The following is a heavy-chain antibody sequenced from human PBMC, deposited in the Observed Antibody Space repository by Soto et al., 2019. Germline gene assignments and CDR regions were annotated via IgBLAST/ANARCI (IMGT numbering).Heavy chain of an antibody. Sequence: EVQLVESGGGLVQPGESLRISCAASGFTFSAYWMSWVRQAPGKGLEWVAYIKEDGSERYSVDSVKGRFTVSRDNARNSLYLQMNNLRAEDTAVYYCARDPRYCVDGICYPLCDHWGQGTRVTVSS. J-gene: IGHJ4*02. CDR2: IKEDGSER. CDR3: ARDPRYCVDGICYPLCDH. D-gene: IGHD2-15*01. V-gene: IGHV3-7*01. CDR1: GFTFSAYW.